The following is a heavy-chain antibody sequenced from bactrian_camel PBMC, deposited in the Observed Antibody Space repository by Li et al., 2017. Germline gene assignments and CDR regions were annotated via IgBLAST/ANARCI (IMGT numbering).Heavy chain of an antibody. V-gene: IGHV3-2*01. D-gene: IGHD1*01. J-gene: IGHJ7*01. Sequence: HVQLVESGGGSVEPGRSLRLSCTASAFTFRSYCMGWYRQAPGKEREGVATSYLSTTMYADSVKGRFTISKDDATNTVYLQMNNLKPEDTATYYCGADWLLTAFQALGVPLPRGIHYWGKGTQVTVS. CDR2: SYLSTT. CDR1: AFTFRSYC.